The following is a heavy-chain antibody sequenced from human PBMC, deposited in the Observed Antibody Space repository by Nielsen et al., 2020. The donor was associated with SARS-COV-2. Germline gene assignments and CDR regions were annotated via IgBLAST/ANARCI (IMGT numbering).Heavy chain of an antibody. J-gene: IGHJ6*02. CDR3: ARELELRGYYYYYGMDV. CDR1: GFTFSSYA. V-gene: IGHV3-30-3*01. D-gene: IGHD1-7*01. CDR2: ISYDGSNK. Sequence: GGSLRLSCAASGFTFSSYAMSWVRQAPGKGLEWVAVISYDGSNKYYADSVKGRFTISRDNSKNTLYLQMNSLRAEDTAVYYCARELELRGYYYYYGMDVWGQGTTVTVSS.